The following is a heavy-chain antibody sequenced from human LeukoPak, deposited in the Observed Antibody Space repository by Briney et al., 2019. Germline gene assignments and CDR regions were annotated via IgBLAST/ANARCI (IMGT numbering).Heavy chain of an antibody. J-gene: IGHJ4*02. Sequence: ASVKVSCKASGYTFTGYYMHWVRQAPGQGLEWMGWINPNSGGTNYAQKFQGRVTMTRDTSISTAYMELSRLRPDDTAVYYCAREEGSSGWSFGFWGQGTLVTVSS. CDR1: GYTFTGYY. CDR3: AREEGSSGWSFGF. D-gene: IGHD6-19*01. CDR2: INPNSGGT. V-gene: IGHV1-2*02.